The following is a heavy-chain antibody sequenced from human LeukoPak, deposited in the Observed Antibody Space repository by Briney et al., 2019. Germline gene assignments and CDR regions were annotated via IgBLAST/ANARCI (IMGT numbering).Heavy chain of an antibody. CDR3: AREPLVGDTTPFDY. J-gene: IGHJ4*02. CDR1: GYTFTGYY. Sequence: ASVKVSCKASGYTFTGYYMHWVRQAPGQGLERMGWINPNSGGTNYAQKFQGRVTMTRDTSISTAYMELSRLRSDDTAVYYCAREPLVGDTTPFDYWGQGTLVTVSS. V-gene: IGHV1-2*02. D-gene: IGHD1-26*01. CDR2: INPNSGGT.